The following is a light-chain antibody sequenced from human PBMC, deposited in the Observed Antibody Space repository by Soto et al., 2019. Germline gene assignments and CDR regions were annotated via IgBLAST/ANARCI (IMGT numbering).Light chain of an antibody. CDR3: QQHRHWPPWT. J-gene: IGKJ1*01. Sequence: VLTQSPDTLSLSPGETATLSCRASQSVDRYVAWYQQKLGQAPRLLIYDAYTRATGVAARFTGSGSATDFSLTITSPRTEDFTVYYCQQHRHWPPWTFGQGTRVEIQ. CDR1: QSVDRY. CDR2: DAY. V-gene: IGKV3-11*01.